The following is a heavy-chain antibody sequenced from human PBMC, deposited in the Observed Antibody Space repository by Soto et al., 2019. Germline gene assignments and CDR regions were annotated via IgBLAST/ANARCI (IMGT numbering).Heavy chain of an antibody. CDR3: ATVGSMVRGVIIYWFDP. CDR2: FDPEDGET. Sequence: QVQLVQSGAEVKKPGASVKVSCKVSGYTLTELSMHWVRQAPGKGLEWMGGFDPEDGETIYAQKFQGRVTMTEVTSTDTAYMELSSLRSEDTAVYYCATVGSMVRGVIIYWFDPWGQGTLVTVSS. CDR1: GYTLTELS. D-gene: IGHD3-10*01. J-gene: IGHJ5*02. V-gene: IGHV1-24*01.